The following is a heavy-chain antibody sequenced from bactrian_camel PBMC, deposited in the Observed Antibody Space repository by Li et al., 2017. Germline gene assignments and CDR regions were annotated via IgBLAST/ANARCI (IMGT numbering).Heavy chain of an antibody. Sequence: HVQLVESGGGSVQAGGSLTLSCAASGYIVNGRCMTWVRQAPGKGLEWVSSIYSDRTNTYYVDSVKGRFTISRDNAKNTLYLQMNSLKPEDTAMYYCAALHSNGYCSLSDDDFRYWGQGTQVTVS. CDR3: AALHSNGYCSLSDDDFRY. CDR2: IYSDRTNT. CDR1: GYIVNGRC. J-gene: IGHJ6*01. V-gene: IGHV3-2*01. D-gene: IGHD2*01.